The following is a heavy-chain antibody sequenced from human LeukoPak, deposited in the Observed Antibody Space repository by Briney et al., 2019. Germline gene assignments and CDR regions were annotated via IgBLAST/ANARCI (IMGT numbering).Heavy chain of an antibody. V-gene: IGHV3-23*01. CDR3: AKTGAGYYYMDV. Sequence: GGSLRLSCAASGFTFTDYAVTWVRQAPGKGLEWVSGINTNGDRTSYADSVKGRFTISRDNSKNTLYLQMNSLRAEDTAVYYCAKTGAGYYYMDVWGKGTTVTVSS. CDR1: GFTFTDYA. D-gene: IGHD7-27*01. CDR2: INTNGDRT. J-gene: IGHJ6*03.